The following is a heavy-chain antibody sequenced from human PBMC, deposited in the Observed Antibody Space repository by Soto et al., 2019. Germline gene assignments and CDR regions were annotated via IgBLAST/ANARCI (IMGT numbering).Heavy chain of an antibody. CDR2: IVVGSGNT. CDR3: AAVDYDFWSGYLSMDV. J-gene: IGHJ6*02. CDR1: GFTFTSSA. D-gene: IGHD3-3*01. Sequence: ASVKVSCKASGFTFTSSAVQWVLQARGQRLEWIGWIVVGSGNTNYAQKFQERVTITRDMSTSTAYMELSSLRSEDTAVYYCAAVDYDFWSGYLSMDVWGQGTTVTVSS. V-gene: IGHV1-58*01.